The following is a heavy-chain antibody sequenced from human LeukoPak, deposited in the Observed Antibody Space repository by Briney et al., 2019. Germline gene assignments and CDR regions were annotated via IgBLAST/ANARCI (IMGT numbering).Heavy chain of an antibody. D-gene: IGHD3-3*01. CDR1: GFTFSRYS. J-gene: IGHJ4*02. Sequence: GGSLTLSCVASGFTFSRYSMNWVRQAPGKGLKWVSSISSSSSYIYYTDSVKGRFTISRDNTKSSLYLQMNSLRVEDTAVYYCAATDDFWSASTTGLDYWGQGTLVTVSS. CDR2: ISSSSSYI. V-gene: IGHV3-21*06. CDR3: AATDDFWSASTTGLDY.